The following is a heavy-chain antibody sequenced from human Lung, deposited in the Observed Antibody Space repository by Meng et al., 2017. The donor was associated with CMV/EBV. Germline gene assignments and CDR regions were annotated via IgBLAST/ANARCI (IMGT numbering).Heavy chain of an antibody. CDR1: GGSMGSTNG. CDR2: IYHSGST. CDR3: ARADKVRFDY. J-gene: IGHJ4*02. Sequence: QVPVQESGPGLGKTSGTLSLTCAVFGGSMGSTNGWGWVRQPPGKGLEWIGEIYHSGSTNYNPSPKSRVSISVDKSKNQFSLKLSSVTAADTAVYYCARADKVRFDYWGQGTLVTVSS. V-gene: IGHV4-4*02.